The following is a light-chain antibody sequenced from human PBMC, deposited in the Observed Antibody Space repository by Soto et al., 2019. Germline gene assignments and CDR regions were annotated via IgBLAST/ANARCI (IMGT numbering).Light chain of an antibody. CDR2: DVT. V-gene: IGLV2-14*03. J-gene: IGLJ1*01. CDR1: SSDIGASNY. CDR3: SSYRRSTTLRYV. Sequence: QSALTQPASVSGSPGQSITISCTGTSSDIGASNYVSWYQHHPGKAPKLILYDVTNRPSGVSNRFSGSKSGNTASLTISGLQAEDEADYYCSSYRRSTTLRYVCGAGTKVTVL.